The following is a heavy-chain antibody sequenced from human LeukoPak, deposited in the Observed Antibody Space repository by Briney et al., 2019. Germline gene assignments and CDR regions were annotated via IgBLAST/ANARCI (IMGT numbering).Heavy chain of an antibody. CDR2: VDPEDGET. D-gene: IGHD6-19*01. V-gene: IGHV1-69-2*01. Sequence: RLSPKAFRHTFRQYYMHGVQQDPGKGLEWIKLVDPEDGETIYAEKLQGRVTITADTSTDTAYMELSSLRSEDTAVYYCATGGVAGTGSIDYWGQGILVPVSS. CDR3: ATGGVAGTGSIDY. J-gene: IGHJ4*02. CDR1: RHTFRQYY.